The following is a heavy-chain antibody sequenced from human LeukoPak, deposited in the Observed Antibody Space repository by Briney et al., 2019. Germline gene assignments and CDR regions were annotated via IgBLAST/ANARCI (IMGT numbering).Heavy chain of an antibody. Sequence: GGSLRLSCAASGFTFSSYWMSWVRQAPGKGLEWVANIKQDGSEKYYVDSVKGRFTISRDNAKNSLYLQMNSLRAEDTAVYYCARVSYDFWTSSGYYYMDVWGKGTTVTVSS. CDR3: ARVSYDFWTSSGYYYMDV. V-gene: IGHV3-7*01. D-gene: IGHD3-3*01. CDR1: GFTFSSYW. J-gene: IGHJ6*03. CDR2: IKQDGSEK.